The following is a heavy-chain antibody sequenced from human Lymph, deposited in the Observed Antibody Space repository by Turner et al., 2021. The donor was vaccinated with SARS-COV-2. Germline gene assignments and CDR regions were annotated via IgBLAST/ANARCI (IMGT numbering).Heavy chain of an antibody. J-gene: IGHJ4*02. D-gene: IGHD3-22*01. V-gene: IGHV3-23*01. CDR3: AKNEMAMIVVVITLFDY. CDR1: GFTFSSYA. Sequence: EVQLLESGGGLVQPGGSLRLSCAVSGFTFSSYAMSWVRQAPGKGLEWVLTISGSGGSTYYADSVKGRFTISRDNSKNTLYLQMNSLRAEDTAVYYCAKNEMAMIVVVITLFDYWGQGTLVTVSS. CDR2: ISGSGGST.